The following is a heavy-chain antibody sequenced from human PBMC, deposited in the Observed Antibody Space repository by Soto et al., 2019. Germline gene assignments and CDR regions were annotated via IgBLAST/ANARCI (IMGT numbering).Heavy chain of an antibody. V-gene: IGHV1-46*01. CDR1: GYTFTHYY. J-gene: IGHJ4*02. Sequence: QVQLVQSGAEVKKPGASVKVSCKASGYTFTHYYIHWVRQAPGQGLEWMRIINPNSGSTTYAQKFRAGFTMTRDTSTSTVYMELSSLRSEHSAVYYCATSVNSAMAFDYWGQGTLVTVSS. CDR3: ATSVNSAMAFDY. D-gene: IGHD5-18*01. CDR2: INPNSGST.